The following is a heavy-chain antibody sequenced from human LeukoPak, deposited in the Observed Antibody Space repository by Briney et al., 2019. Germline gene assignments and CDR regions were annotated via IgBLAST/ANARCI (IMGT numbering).Heavy chain of an antibody. Sequence: GGSLRRSCAASGFTVSNFWMHWVIQAPGIGLFCDSQVNPDGTYTLYADAVKGRFSISRDNAKTTLYLQMNSLRADDTAVSYCAKGSNFAFDNWGQGILVTVSS. CDR3: AKGSNFAFDN. J-gene: IGHJ4*02. V-gene: IGHV3-74*01. D-gene: IGHD1-1*01. CDR1: GFTVSNFW. CDR2: VNPDGTYT.